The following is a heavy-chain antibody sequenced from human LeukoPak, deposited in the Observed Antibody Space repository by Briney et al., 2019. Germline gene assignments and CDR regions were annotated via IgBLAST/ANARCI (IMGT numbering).Heavy chain of an antibody. D-gene: IGHD3-3*01. V-gene: IGHV2-5*01. CDR3: ARKTSRSLEWLLVPYYFDY. Sequence: SGPTLVNPTQTLTLTCTFSGFSLSTSGVGVGWIRQPPGKALEWLALIYWNDDKRYSPSLKSRLTITKDTSNNQVVLTMTNMDPVDTATYYCARKTSRSLEWLLVPYYFDYWGQGTLVTVSS. CDR2: IYWNDDK. CDR1: GFSLSTSGVG. J-gene: IGHJ4*02.